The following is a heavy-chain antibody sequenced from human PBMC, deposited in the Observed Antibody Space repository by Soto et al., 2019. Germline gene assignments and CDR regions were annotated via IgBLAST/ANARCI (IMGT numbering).Heavy chain of an antibody. Sequence: PGGSLRLSCAASGFTFSSYAMSWVRQAPGKGLEWVSAISGSGGSTYYADSVKGRFTISRDNSKNTLYLQMNSLRAEDTAVYYCAKDRLNYDFWSGYNPPYYWGQGTLVTVSS. CDR3: AKDRLNYDFWSGYNPPYY. CDR2: ISGSGGST. J-gene: IGHJ4*02. V-gene: IGHV3-23*01. D-gene: IGHD3-3*01. CDR1: GFTFSSYA.